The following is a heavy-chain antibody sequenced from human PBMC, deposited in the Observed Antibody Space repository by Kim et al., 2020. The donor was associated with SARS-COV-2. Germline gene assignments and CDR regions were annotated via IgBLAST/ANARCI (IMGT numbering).Heavy chain of an antibody. CDR3: ARRLFRFVDY. CDR2: ITQSGRP. Sequence: SETLSLSCAVSGGSISRGSYSWTWIRQPPGKALEWIGHITQSGRPVYNPSLTSRVTISEDTSKNQFSLKLTSMTAADTAVYFCARRLFRFVDY. J-gene: IGHJ4*01. CDR1: GGSISRGSYS. D-gene: IGHD3-16*01. V-gene: IGHV4-30-2*01.